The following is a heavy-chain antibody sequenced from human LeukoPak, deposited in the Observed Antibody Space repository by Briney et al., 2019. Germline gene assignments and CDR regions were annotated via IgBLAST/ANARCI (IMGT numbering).Heavy chain of an antibody. CDR3: VTHNWND. D-gene: IGHD1-20*01. CDR1: GFIVSSNY. CDR2: IYSDANT. Sequence: GGSLRLSCAVSGFIVSSNYMSWVRQAPGKGLEWVSVIYSDANTYYADSVKGRFTISRDNSKNPLYFQMNSLRVEDTAVYYCVTHNWNDWGQGTLVTVSS. J-gene: IGHJ4*02. V-gene: IGHV3-66*04.